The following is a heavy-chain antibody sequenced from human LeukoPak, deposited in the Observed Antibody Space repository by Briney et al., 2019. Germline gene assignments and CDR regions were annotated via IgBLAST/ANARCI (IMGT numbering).Heavy chain of an antibody. Sequence: AGGSLRLSCAASGLTLSSNWMGWVRQAPGKGREWVATIKEDGSQKYYVGSVKGRFTISRDNAKYSLYLQMNSLRAEDTAVYYCAREALYGGNRGFDYWGQGILVTVSS. V-gene: IGHV3-7*05. CDR3: AREALYGGNRGFDY. CDR2: IKEDGSQK. J-gene: IGHJ4*02. D-gene: IGHD4/OR15-4a*01. CDR1: GLTLSSNW.